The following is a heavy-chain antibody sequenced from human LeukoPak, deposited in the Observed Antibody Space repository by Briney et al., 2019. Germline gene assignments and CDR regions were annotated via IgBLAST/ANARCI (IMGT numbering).Heavy chain of an antibody. D-gene: IGHD3-3*01. Sequence: SETLSLTCVVSGASISSSDWWSWVRQSPGKGLEWIGEIYYTGSRNYNPSLKSRVAMSVDTSKNQFSLELTSVTAADTAEYYCAKDRYGGTIFGVVINWGQGTLVTVSS. J-gene: IGHJ4*02. CDR1: GASISSSDW. V-gene: IGHV4-4*02. CDR2: IYYTGSR. CDR3: AKDRYGGTIFGVVIN.